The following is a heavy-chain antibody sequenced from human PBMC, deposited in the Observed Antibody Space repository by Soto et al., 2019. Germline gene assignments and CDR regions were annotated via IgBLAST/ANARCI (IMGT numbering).Heavy chain of an antibody. CDR2: ISAYNGNT. CDR1: GYTFTSYG. Sequence: QVQLVQSGAEVKKPGASVKVSCKASGYTFTSYGISWVRQAPGQGLEWMGWISAYNGNTNYAQKLQGXXTXTXXTSTSTAYRERRSLRSDDTAVYYCAREARTTAMAAWGQGTLVTVSS. V-gene: IGHV1-18*01. CDR3: AREARTTAMAA. J-gene: IGHJ5*02. D-gene: IGHD5-18*01.